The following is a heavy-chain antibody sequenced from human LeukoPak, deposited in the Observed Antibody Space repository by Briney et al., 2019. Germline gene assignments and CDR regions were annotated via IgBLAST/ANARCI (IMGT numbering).Heavy chain of an antibody. J-gene: IGHJ6*03. CDR1: GGSISSYY. CDR3: ARDVPRGTGYMDV. Sequence: SETLSLTCTVSGGSISSYYWSWIRQPPGKGLEWIGYIYYSGSTSSNPSLKSRVTISVDTSKNQFSLRLKYVTAADTAVYYCARDVPRGTGYMDVWGKGTTVTVSS. D-gene: IGHD3-10*01. CDR2: IYYSGST. V-gene: IGHV4-59*01.